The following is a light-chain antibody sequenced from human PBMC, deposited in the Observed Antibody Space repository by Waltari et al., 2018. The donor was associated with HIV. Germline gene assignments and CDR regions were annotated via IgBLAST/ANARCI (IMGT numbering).Light chain of an antibody. CDR3: SSYTSSSLEI. CDR1: SSDFGGYNY. CDR2: EVT. Sequence: QSALTQPASVYGSPAQLVTISCTGTSSDFGGYNYVSWYQQHPCKAPKLMIYEVTKRPAVGCNRFSGSKSGNTASLTISGLQVEDEADYYCSSYTSSSLEIFGGGTKLTVL. J-gene: IGLJ2*01. V-gene: IGLV2-14*03.